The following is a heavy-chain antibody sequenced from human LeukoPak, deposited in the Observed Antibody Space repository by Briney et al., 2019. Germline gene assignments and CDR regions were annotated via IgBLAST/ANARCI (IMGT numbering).Heavy chain of an antibody. J-gene: IGHJ5*02. CDR1: GGSICSGSYY. V-gene: IGHV4-61*02. CDR2: IYTSGST. CDR3: ARDIWQQQYNWFDP. D-gene: IGHD6-13*01. Sequence: PSQTLSLTCTVSGGSICSGSYYWSWIRQPAGKGLEWIGRIYTSGSTNYNPSLKSRVTISVDTSKNQFSLKLSSVTAADTAVYYCARDIWQQQYNWFDPWGQGTLVTVSS.